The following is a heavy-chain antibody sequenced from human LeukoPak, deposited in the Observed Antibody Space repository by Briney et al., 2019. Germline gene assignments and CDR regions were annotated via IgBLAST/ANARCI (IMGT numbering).Heavy chain of an antibody. CDR2: IGSYDGDR. CDR1: GFPFISYG. J-gene: IGHJ4*02. V-gene: IGHV1-18*01. CDR3: ARDLWSVYDTSGYYGDFDF. D-gene: IGHD3-22*01. Sequence: ASVKVSCKASGFPFISYGFSWVRQAPGQGLEWMGWIGSYDGDRHYAQKFQGRVTIATDTSTSTAYMELRGLRSDDTAVYYCARDLWSVYDTSGYYGDFDFWGQGTLVTVSS.